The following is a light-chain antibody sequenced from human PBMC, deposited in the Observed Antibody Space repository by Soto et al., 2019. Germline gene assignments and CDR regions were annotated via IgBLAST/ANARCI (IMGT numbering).Light chain of an antibody. J-gene: IGLJ2*01. V-gene: IGLV2-11*01. CDR3: CSYAGTYTYVV. Sequence: QSALTQPRSVSGSPGQSVTISCTETSSDVGGYNYVSWYQQHPGKAPKLMIYDVSERPSGVPDRFSGSKSGNTASLTISGLQAEDEADYYCCSYAGTYTYVVLGGGTKVTAL. CDR2: DVS. CDR1: SSDVGGYNY.